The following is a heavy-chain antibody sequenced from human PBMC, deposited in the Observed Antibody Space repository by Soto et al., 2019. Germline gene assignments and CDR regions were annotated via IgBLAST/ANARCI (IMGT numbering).Heavy chain of an antibody. D-gene: IGHD2-15*01. CDR2: ISAYNGNT. CDR3: ARDLVGIVVVVTHFGFDP. CDR1: GYTFTSYG. V-gene: IGHV1-18*01. Sequence: ASVKVSCKASGYTFTSYGISWVRQAPGQGLEWMGWISAYNGNTNYAQKLQGRVTMTTDTSTSTAYMELRSLRSDDTAVYYCARDLVGIVVVVTHFGFDPWGQGTLVTVSS. J-gene: IGHJ5*02.